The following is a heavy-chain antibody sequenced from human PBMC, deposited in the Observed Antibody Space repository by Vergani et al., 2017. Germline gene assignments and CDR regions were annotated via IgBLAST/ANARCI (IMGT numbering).Heavy chain of an antibody. CDR3: ARGASYFDSGGYADT. D-gene: IGHD3-22*01. J-gene: IGHJ5*02. CDR2: MIPTFDSK. CDR1: GDTFSNYA. Sequence: QVQLLQSVAVVRKPGSSVTVSCKASGDTFSNYAITWVRQAPGQGLQWMGRMIPTFDSKNYAPRFQGRVTLTADASASTAYMELTSLTSEDTAVYFCARGASYFDSGGYADTWGQGTLVTVS. V-gene: IGHV1-69*13.